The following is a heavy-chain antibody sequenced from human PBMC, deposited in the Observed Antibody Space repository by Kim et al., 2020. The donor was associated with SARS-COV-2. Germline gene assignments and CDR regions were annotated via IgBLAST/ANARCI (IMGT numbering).Heavy chain of an antibody. D-gene: IGHD3-22*01. V-gene: IGHV3-48*03. J-gene: IGHJ1*01. CDR2: ISSSGSTI. Sequence: GGSLRLSCAASGFTFSSYEMNWVRQAPGKGLEWVSYISSSGSTIYYADSVKGRFTISRDNAKNSLYLQMNSLRAEDTAVYYCARGPRLYYYDSSGKGYFQHWGQGTLVTVSS. CDR3: ARGPRLYYYDSSGKGYFQH. CDR1: GFTFSSYE.